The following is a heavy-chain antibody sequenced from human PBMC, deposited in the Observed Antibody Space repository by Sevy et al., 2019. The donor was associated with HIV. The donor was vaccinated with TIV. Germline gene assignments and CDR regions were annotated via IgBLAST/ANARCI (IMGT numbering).Heavy chain of an antibody. J-gene: IGHJ6*02. Sequence: GGSLRLSCAASGFTFSSYSMNWVRQAPGKGLEWVSYISSSSSTIYYADSVKGRFTISRDNAKNSLYLQMNSLGDEDTAVYYCARDWAYCSSTSCYSKVSYGMDVWGQGTTVTVSS. CDR2: ISSSSSTI. V-gene: IGHV3-48*02. CDR3: ARDWAYCSSTSCYSKVSYGMDV. CDR1: GFTFSSYS. D-gene: IGHD2-2*01.